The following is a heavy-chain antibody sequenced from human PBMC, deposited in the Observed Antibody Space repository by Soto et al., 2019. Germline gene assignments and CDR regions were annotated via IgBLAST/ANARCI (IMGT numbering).Heavy chain of an antibody. Sequence: EVQLLESGGDLVQSGGSLRLSCAASGFTFSTYVMTWVRQAPGKGLEWVSTISGAGGNPYYADSVKGRFTISRDNSKNTLYLQSNSLRAEDTAVYYCAKSLVRWGDYYYFMDVWGKGTTVTVSS. CDR2: ISGAGGNP. CDR1: GFTFSTYV. CDR3: AKSLVRWGDYYYFMDV. V-gene: IGHV3-23*01. D-gene: IGHD3-16*01. J-gene: IGHJ6*03.